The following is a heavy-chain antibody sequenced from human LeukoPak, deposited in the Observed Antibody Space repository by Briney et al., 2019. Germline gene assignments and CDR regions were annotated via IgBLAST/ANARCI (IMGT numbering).Heavy chain of an antibody. CDR2: IYYSGNT. V-gene: IGHV4-39*07. J-gene: IGHJ5*02. D-gene: IGHD6-13*01. CDR3: ARAYRSSWYANWFDP. Sequence: SETLSLTCTVSGGSISSSNYYWGWIRQPPGKGLEWIGVIYYSGNTYYNPSLKSRVTISVDTSKNQFSLKLSSVTAADTAVYFCARAYRSSWYANWFDPWGQGTLVTVSS. CDR1: GGSISSSNYY.